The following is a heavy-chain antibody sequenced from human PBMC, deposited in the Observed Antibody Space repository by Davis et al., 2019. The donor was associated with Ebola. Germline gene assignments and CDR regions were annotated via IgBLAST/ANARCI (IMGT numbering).Heavy chain of an antibody. D-gene: IGHD6-19*01. V-gene: IGHV5-51*01. CDR3: ARPYSSGWYDFDY. J-gene: IGHJ4*02. Sequence: PGGSLRLSFKGSGYSFTSYWIGWVRQMPGKGLEWMGIIYPGDSDTRYSPSFQGQVTISADKSISTAYLQWSSLKASDTAMYYCARPYSSGWYDFDYWGQGTLVTVSS. CDR1: GYSFTSYW. CDR2: IYPGDSDT.